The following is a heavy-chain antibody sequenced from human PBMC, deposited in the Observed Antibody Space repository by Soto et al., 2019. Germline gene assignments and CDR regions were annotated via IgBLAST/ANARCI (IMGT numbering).Heavy chain of an antibody. CDR2: ISAYNGNT. Sequence: QVHLVQSGAEVKKPGASVKVSCKASGYTFTSYGISWVRQAPGQGLEWRGWISAYNGNTNYAQKLQGRVTMTTDTATRTAYMELRSLRSDDTALYYCARGSLWFGKLFYDYWGQGTLVTVSS. J-gene: IGHJ4*02. CDR3: ARGSLWFGKLFYDY. V-gene: IGHV1-18*01. D-gene: IGHD3-10*01. CDR1: GYTFTSYG.